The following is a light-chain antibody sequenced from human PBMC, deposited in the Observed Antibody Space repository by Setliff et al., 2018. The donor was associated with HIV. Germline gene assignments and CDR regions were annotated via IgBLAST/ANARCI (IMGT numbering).Light chain of an antibody. Sequence: QSVLTQPASVSGSPGQSITISCTGTSSDVSTYNFVSWYQQHPGKAPKLMIHDVSYRPSGVSNRFSGSKSGNTASMTISGLQAEDEADYYCSSYTSSTPLYVFGNGTKV. CDR3: SSYTSSTPLYV. V-gene: IGLV2-14*03. CDR2: DVS. CDR1: SSDVSTYNF. J-gene: IGLJ1*01.